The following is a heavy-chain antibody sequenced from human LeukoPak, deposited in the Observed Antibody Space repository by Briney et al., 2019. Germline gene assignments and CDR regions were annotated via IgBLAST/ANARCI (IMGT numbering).Heavy chain of an antibody. J-gene: IGHJ5*02. V-gene: IGHV5-51*01. CDR1: GYSFTSYW. CDR3: PRQRRGGYSLT. CDR2: IYPSDSDT. D-gene: IGHD5-12*01. Sequence: GESLKISCKGSGYSFTSYWIGWVRQMPGKGLEWMGIIYPSDSDTTYSPSFQGQVTISADKSISTAYLQWSRLKASDTAMYYCPRQRRGGYSLTWGQGTLVTVSS.